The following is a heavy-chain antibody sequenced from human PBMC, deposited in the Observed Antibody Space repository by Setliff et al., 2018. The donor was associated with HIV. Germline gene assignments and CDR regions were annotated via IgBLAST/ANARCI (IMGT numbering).Heavy chain of an antibody. Sequence: ASVKVSCKPSGHTFTNYDIHWMRRATGQGLEWMGWMNPNSGNTGYAQKFQGRVTMTGNTSISTAYMELSSLRSDDTAMYYCARDKGPPPVVHLDYWGQGTLVNVSS. CDR1: GHTFTNYD. CDR2: MNPNSGNT. D-gene: IGHD3-10*02. CDR3: ARDKGPPPVVHLDY. V-gene: IGHV1-8*01. J-gene: IGHJ4*02.